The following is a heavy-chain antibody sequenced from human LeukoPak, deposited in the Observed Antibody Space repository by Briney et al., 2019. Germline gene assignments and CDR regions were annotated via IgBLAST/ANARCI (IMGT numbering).Heavy chain of an antibody. Sequence: GSLRLSCAASGFTFSSYAMSWVRQAPGKGLEWVSAISGSGGSTYYADSVKGRITISRDDSKNTLYLQMNSLRAEDTAVYYCARGVDYYDSSGTIDYWGQGTLVTVSS. V-gene: IGHV3-23*01. J-gene: IGHJ4*02. D-gene: IGHD3-22*01. CDR2: ISGSGGST. CDR1: GFTFSSYA. CDR3: ARGVDYYDSSGTIDY.